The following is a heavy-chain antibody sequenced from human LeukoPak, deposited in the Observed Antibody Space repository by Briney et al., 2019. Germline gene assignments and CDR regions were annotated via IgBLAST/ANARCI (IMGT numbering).Heavy chain of an antibody. J-gene: IGHJ5*02. CDR1: GFTFSSYA. CDR3: AKEGGYCSSTSCSNP. D-gene: IGHD2-2*01. CDR2: ISGSGGST. Sequence: PGGSLRLSCAASGFTFSSYAMSWVRQAPGKGLEWVSAISGSGGSTYYTDSVKGRFTISRDNSKNTLYLQMNSLRAEDTAVYYCAKEGGYCSSTSCSNPWGQGTLVTVSS. V-gene: IGHV3-23*01.